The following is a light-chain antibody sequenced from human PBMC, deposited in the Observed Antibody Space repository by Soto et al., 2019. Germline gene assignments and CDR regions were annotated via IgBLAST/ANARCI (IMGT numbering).Light chain of an antibody. J-gene: IGKJ4*01. Sequence: EIVLTQSQVTLSLSPGERATLSCRASQSVSSYLAWYQQKPGQAPRLLIYDASNRATGIPARFSGSGSGTDFTLTISSLEPEDFAVYYCQQRSNWPSTFGGGTKVEIK. CDR3: QQRSNWPST. CDR2: DAS. CDR1: QSVSSY. V-gene: IGKV3-11*01.